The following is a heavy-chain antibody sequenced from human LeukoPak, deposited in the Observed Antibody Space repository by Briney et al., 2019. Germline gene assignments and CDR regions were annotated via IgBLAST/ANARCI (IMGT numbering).Heavy chain of an antibody. J-gene: IGHJ4*02. CDR3: ARSSEGAIDY. CDR1: GFTFSSYA. Sequence: GGSLRLSCTASGFTFSSYAMHWVRQAPGKGVEGGAVIPYHGCTKNYADSVKGRFTISRDNSKDTLSLQMNSLRDDDTAVYYCARSSEGAIDYWGQGTLVTVSS. CDR2: IPYHGCTK. V-gene: IGHV3-30*04.